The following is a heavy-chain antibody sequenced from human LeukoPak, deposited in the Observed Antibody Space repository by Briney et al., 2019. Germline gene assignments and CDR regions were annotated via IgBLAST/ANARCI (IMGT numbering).Heavy chain of an antibody. CDR1: GGTFSSYA. V-gene: IGHV1-8*03. CDR2: MNPNSGNT. CDR3: ARRSSSWPQTLDY. D-gene: IGHD6-13*01. Sequence: ASVKVSCKASGGTFSSYAISWVRQATGQGLEWMGWMNPNSGNTGYAQKFQGRVTITRNTSISTAYMELSSLRSEDTAVYYCARRSSSWPQTLDYWGQGTLVTVSS. J-gene: IGHJ4*02.